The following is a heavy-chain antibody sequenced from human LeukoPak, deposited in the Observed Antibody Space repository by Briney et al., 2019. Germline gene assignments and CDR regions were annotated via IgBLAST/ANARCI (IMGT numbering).Heavy chain of an antibody. CDR1: GYTFTSYG. J-gene: IGHJ4*02. CDR2: ISVYKGNT. Sequence: ASVKVSCKASGYTFTSYGISWVRQSPGQGLEWMGWISVYKGNTNYAQKLQGRVTMTTHTSTTTAYVELRSLRSEDTAVYYCARELWSGNYNVWGQGTLVTVSS. V-gene: IGHV1-18*01. D-gene: IGHD3-3*01. CDR3: ARELWSGNYNV.